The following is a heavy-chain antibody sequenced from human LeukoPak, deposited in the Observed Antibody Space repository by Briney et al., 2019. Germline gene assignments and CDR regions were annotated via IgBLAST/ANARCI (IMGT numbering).Heavy chain of an antibody. Sequence: GASVKVSCKASGYTFTSYDINWVRQATGQGLEWMGWMNPNSGNTGYAQKFQGRVTMTRNTSISIAYMELSSLRSEDTAVYYCARIPYDFWSGYYTPYGMDVWGQGTTVTVSS. CDR2: MNPNSGNT. V-gene: IGHV1-8*01. CDR3: ARIPYDFWSGYYTPYGMDV. CDR1: GYTFTSYD. J-gene: IGHJ6*02. D-gene: IGHD3-3*01.